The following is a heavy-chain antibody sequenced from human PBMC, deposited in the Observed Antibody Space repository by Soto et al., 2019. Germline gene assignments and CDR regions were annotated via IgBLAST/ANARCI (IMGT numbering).Heavy chain of an antibody. CDR3: ARGADFDFWKGLPPYGMDV. V-gene: IGHV1-69*12. CDR2: IIPIFGTA. J-gene: IGHJ6*02. Sequence: QVQLVQSGAEVKKPGSSVKVSCKASGGTFSSYAISWVRQAPGQGLEWMGGIIPIFGTANYAQKFQGRVTITADETTGTAYMALSSLRSEDTAVYYCARGADFDFWKGLPPYGMDVWGQGTTVTVSS. CDR1: GGTFSSYA. D-gene: IGHD3-3*01.